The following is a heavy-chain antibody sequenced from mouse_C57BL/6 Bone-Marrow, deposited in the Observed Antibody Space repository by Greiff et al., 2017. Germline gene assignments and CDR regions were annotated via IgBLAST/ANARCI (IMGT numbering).Heavy chain of an antibody. CDR2: ISDGGSDT. J-gene: IGHJ2*01. CDR1: GFTFSSYA. Sequence: EVHLVESGGGLVKPGGSLKLSCAASGFTFSSYAMSWVRQTPEKRLEWVATISDGGSDTYYPDNVKGRFTISRDDAKNNLYLQMSHLKSEDTAMYYCARGLSITGDFDYWGQGTTLTVSS. V-gene: IGHV5-4*01. CDR3: ARGLSITGDFDY. D-gene: IGHD1-1*01.